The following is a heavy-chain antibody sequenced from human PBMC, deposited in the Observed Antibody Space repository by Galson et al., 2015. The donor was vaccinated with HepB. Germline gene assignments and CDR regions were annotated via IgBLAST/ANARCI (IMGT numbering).Heavy chain of an antibody. CDR3: ATKGATYYYGSGSYYNFDY. CDR1: GGTFSSYA. Sequence: VKVSCKASGGTFSSYAISWVRQAPGQGLEWMGGIIPIFGTANYAQKFQGRVTITADESTSTAYMELSSLRSEDTAVYYCATKGATYYYGSGSYYNFDYWGQGTLVTVSS. CDR2: IIPIFGTA. D-gene: IGHD3-10*01. J-gene: IGHJ4*02. V-gene: IGHV1-69*13.